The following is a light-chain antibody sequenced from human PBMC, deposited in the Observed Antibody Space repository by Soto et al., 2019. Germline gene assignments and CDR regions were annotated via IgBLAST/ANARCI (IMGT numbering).Light chain of an antibody. J-gene: IGKJ5*01. CDR1: QSVSSN. CDR2: GAS. CDR3: QQYHKWPPIT. Sequence: EIVMTQSPATLSVSPGERATLSCRASQSVSSNLAWYQQKPGQAPRLLIYGASTRATGIPARFSGSGSGTEFTLTISSLQSEDFAVYYCQQYHKWPPITFGQGTRREIK. V-gene: IGKV3-15*01.